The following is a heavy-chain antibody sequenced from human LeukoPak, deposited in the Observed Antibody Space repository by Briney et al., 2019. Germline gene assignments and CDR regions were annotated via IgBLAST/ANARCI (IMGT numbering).Heavy chain of an antibody. CDR1: GYTFTRYY. J-gene: IGHJ5*02. V-gene: IGHV1-2*02. CDR3: AKSLAGTTVFWWFDP. CDR2: LNPNTGAT. Sequence: ASVKVSCKASGYTFTRYYIHWLRQAPRQGLEWLGWLNPNTGATSYAQKFEGRVTMTSDTSISAAYLELSSLTSDDTAIYYCAKSLAGTTVFWWFDPWGQGTLVTVSS. D-gene: IGHD1-7*01.